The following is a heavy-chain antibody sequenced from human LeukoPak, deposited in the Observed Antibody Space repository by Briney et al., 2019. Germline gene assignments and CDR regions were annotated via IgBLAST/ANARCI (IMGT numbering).Heavy chain of an antibody. CDR1: GFTFSSYW. CDR2: IKQDGSEK. J-gene: IGHJ4*02. V-gene: IGHV3-7*03. CDR3: AKGDTAMATGYFDY. D-gene: IGHD5-18*01. Sequence: GGSLRLSCAASGFTFSSYWMSWVRQAPGKGLEWVANIKQDGSEKYYVDSVKGRSTISRDNAKNSLYLQMNSLRAEDMALYYCAKGDTAMATGYFDYWGQGTLVTVSS.